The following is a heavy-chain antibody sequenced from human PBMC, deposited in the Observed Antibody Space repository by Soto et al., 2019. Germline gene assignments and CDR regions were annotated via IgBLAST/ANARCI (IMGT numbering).Heavy chain of an antibody. D-gene: IGHD3-3*01. CDR2: ISSNGGST. Sequence: GGSLRLSCSASGFTFSSYAMHWVRQAPGKGLEYVSAISSNGGSTYYADSVKGRFTISRDNSKNTLYLQMSSLRAEDTAVYYCVKGSYYDFWSGYNPSDYWGQGTLVTVSS. CDR1: GFTFSSYA. J-gene: IGHJ4*02. V-gene: IGHV3-64D*08. CDR3: VKGSYYDFWSGYNPSDY.